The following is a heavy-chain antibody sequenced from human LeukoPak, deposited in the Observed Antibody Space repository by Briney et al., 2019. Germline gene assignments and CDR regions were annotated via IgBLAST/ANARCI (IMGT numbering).Heavy chain of an antibody. Sequence: GASVKVSCKASGYTFTSYDINWVRQAPGQGLEWMGWMNPNSGNTNYAQKLQGRVTMTTDTSTSTAYMELRSLRSDDTAVYYCARDRGYYYGSGEHDAFDIWGQGTMVTVSS. CDR1: GYTFTSYD. CDR3: ARDRGYYYGSGEHDAFDI. D-gene: IGHD3-10*01. V-gene: IGHV1-18*01. CDR2: MNPNSGNT. J-gene: IGHJ3*02.